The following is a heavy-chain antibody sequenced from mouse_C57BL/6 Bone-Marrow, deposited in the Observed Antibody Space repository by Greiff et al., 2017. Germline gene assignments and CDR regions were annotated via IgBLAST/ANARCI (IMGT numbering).Heavy chain of an antibody. CDR2: IHPNSGST. Sequence: QVQLQQSGAELVKPGASVKLSCKASGYTFTSYWMHWVKQRPGQGLEWIGMIHPNSGSTNYNEKFKSKATLTVDKSSSTAYMQLSSLTSEDSAVYYCARWDGYRTFAMDYWGQGTSVTVSS. CDR1: GYTFTSYW. CDR3: ARWDGYRTFAMDY. D-gene: IGHD2-3*01. J-gene: IGHJ4*01. V-gene: IGHV1-64*01.